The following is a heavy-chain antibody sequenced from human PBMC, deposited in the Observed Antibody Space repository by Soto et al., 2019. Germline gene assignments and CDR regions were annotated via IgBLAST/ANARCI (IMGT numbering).Heavy chain of an antibody. CDR1: GFTFISYW. V-gene: IGHV3-74*01. CDR2: INSDGSST. CDR3: VRTSLVVAAATREDY. Sequence: EVQLVESGGRLVQPGGSLRLSCAASGFTFISYWMHWVRQAPGKGLVWVSRINSDGSSTSYADSVKGRFTISRDNAKNTLYLQMNSPRAEDTAVYYCVRTSLVVAAATREDYWGQGTLVTVSS. D-gene: IGHD2-15*01. J-gene: IGHJ4*02.